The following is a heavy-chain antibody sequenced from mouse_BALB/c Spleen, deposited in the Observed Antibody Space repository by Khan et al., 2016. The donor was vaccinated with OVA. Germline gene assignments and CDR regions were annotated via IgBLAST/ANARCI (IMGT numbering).Heavy chain of an antibody. V-gene: IGHV3-8*02. J-gene: IGHJ3*01. Sequence: EVKLLESGPSLVKPSQTLYLTCSVTGDTITSGYWNWIRKFPGNKLEYMGYISYSGSTYYNQSIKSRISITRDTSKNQYYLQLNSVTTENTDTYYCTRNDYDYYGAFAYWGQGTLVTVSA. CDR1: GDTITSGY. CDR3: TRNDYDYYGAFAY. D-gene: IGHD2-4*01. CDR2: ISYSGST.